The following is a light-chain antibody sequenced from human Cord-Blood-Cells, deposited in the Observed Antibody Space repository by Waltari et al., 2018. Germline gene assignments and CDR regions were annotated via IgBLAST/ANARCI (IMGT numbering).Light chain of an antibody. CDR1: SSDVGGYNY. CDR2: EVS. J-gene: IGLJ1*01. V-gene: IGLV2-8*01. CDR3: SSYAGSNNFV. Sequence: QSPLTQPPSASGAHGQSVTISCTGTSSDVGGYNYVSWYQQHPGKAPKLMIYEVSKRPSGVPDRFSGSKSGNTASLTVSGLQAEDEADYYCSSYAGSNNFVFGTGTKVTVL.